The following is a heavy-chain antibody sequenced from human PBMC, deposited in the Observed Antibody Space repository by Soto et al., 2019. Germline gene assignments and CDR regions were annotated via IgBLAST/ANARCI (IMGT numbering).Heavy chain of an antibody. CDR1: GFTFSSYG. V-gene: IGHV3-33*01. D-gene: IGHD6-6*01. J-gene: IGHJ6*02. Sequence: GGSLRLSCAASGFTFSSYGMHWVRQAPGKGLEWVAVIWYDGSNKYYADSVKGRFTISRDNSKNTLYLQMNSLRAEDTAVYYCARDPPYSSSSTHYYYYGMDVWGQGTTVTVSS. CDR3: ARDPPYSSSSTHYYYYGMDV. CDR2: IWYDGSNK.